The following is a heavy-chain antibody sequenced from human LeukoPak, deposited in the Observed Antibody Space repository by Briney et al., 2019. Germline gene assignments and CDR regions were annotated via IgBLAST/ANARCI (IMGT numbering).Heavy chain of an antibody. V-gene: IGHV3-66*01. Sequence: AGGSLRLSCEASGFSVSSNYMSWVRQAPGKGLEWVSVFYASGSTYYTDSVKGRFTISRDISKNSLHLQMNSLRPEDTAVYYCAAKGNGYTGIYVFAHWGQGTLVTVSS. D-gene: IGHD5-12*01. CDR2: FYASGST. CDR3: AAKGNGYTGIYVFAH. J-gene: IGHJ4*02. CDR1: GFSVSSNY.